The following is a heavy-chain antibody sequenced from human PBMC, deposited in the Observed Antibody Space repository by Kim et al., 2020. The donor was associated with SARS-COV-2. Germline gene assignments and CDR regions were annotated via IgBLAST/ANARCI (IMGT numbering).Heavy chain of an antibody. CDR3: ASPTYSSGWANTYYFDY. D-gene: IGHD6-19*01. V-gene: IGHV1-69*13. CDR1: GGTFSSYA. CDR2: IIPIFGTA. J-gene: IGHJ4*02. Sequence: SVKVSCKASGGTFSSYAISWVRQAPGQGLEWMGGIIPIFGTANYAQKFQGRVTITADESTSTAYMELSSLRSEDTAVYYCASPTYSSGWANTYYFDYWGQGTLGTVSS.